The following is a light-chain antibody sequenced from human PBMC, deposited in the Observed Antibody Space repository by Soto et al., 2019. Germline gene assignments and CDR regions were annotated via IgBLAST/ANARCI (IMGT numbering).Light chain of an antibody. V-gene: IGLV2-14*01. J-gene: IGLJ1*01. CDR3: SSYTRSSTPYV. CDR1: SSDVGGYNY. CDR2: EVS. Sequence: QSALTQPASVSGSPGQSITISCTGTSSDVGGYNYVSWYQQHPGKAPKLMIYEVSNRPSGVSNRFSGSKSGNTASLTISGRQADDEDDYYCSSYTRSSTPYVFGAGTKLTVL.